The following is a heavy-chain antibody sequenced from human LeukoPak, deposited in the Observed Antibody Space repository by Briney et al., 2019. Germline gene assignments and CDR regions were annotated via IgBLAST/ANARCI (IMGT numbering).Heavy chain of an antibody. Sequence: GGSLRLSCAASGFSFSSYEMNWVRQAPGKGLEWISNIRTTAEGAKYAYYADSVKGRVTISRDDGKNTLYLHMNSLRDDDTAVYYCATDQRYAFDYWGQGILVTVSS. CDR3: ATDQRYAFDY. V-gene: IGHV3-48*02. CDR2: IRTTAEGAKYA. J-gene: IGHJ4*02. D-gene: IGHD3-9*01. CDR1: GFSFSSYE.